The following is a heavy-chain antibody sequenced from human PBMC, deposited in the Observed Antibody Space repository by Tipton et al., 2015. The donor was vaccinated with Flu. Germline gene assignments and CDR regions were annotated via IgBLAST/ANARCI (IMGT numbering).Heavy chain of an antibody. D-gene: IGHD5-24*01. CDR2: MSASGSS. V-gene: IGHV4-4*07. CDR3: ARGLVEMATSSYYYYGMDV. CDR1: GDSMSSFY. J-gene: IGHJ6*02. Sequence: TLSLTCTVSGDSMSSFYWTWIRQPAGKGLEWIGRMSASGSSKYKPSLKSRVTMSVDTSKNQFSLRLTSVTSADTAVYYCARGLVEMATSSYYYYGMDVWGQGTTVTVSS.